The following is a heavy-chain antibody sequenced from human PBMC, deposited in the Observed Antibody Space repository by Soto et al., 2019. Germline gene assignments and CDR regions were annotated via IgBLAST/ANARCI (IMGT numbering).Heavy chain of an antibody. D-gene: IGHD3-10*01. Sequence: SETLSLTCAVSGGSINNNFWSWVRQPPGKGLEWIGEIYHTRSTNYNPSLRSRVTISVDKSKNQFSLKLSSLTAADTDVCYCAARNDGSGSLDYWGQGTLVTVSS. CDR3: AARNDGSGSLDY. CDR1: GGSINNNFW. CDR2: IYHTRST. V-gene: IGHV4-4*02. J-gene: IGHJ4*02.